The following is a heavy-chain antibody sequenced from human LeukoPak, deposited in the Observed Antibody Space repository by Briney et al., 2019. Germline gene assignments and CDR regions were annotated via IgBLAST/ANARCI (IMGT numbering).Heavy chain of an antibody. Sequence: SETLSLPCAVYDGSFSGYYWSWIRQPPAKGLEWIGSIYYSGSTYYNPSLKSRVTISVDTSKNQFSLKLSSVTAADTAVYYCARHTGGSYSHWFDPWGQGTLVTVSS. J-gene: IGHJ5*02. CDR1: DGSFSGYY. CDR3: ARHTGGSYSHWFDP. V-gene: IGHV4-39*01. D-gene: IGHD1-26*01. CDR2: IYYSGST.